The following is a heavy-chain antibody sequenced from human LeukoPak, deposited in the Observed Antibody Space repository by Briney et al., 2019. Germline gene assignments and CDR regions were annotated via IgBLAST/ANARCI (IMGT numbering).Heavy chain of an antibody. V-gene: IGHV1-46*01. D-gene: IGHD3-10*01. J-gene: IGHJ3*02. CDR1: GYTFTSYY. CDR2: INPSGGST. Sequence: ASVKVSCKASGYTFTSYYMRWVRQAPGQGLEWMGIINPSGGSTSYAQKFQGRVTMTRDTSTSTVYLELSSLRSEDTAVYYCARQEVRYYGSGSRRFAAFGIWGQGTMVTVSS. CDR3: ARQEVRYYGSGSRRFAAFGI.